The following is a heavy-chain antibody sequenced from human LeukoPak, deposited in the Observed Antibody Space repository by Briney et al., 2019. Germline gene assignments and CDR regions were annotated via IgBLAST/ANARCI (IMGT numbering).Heavy chain of an antibody. D-gene: IGHD3-10*01. CDR3: ATRYYYGSGSYYRDAFDI. CDR1: GFTVSSNY. V-gene: IGHV3-21*01. CDR2: ISSSSSYI. Sequence: GGSLRLSCAASGFTVSSNYMSWVRQAPGKGLEWVSSISSSSSYIYYADSVKGRFTISRDNAKNSLYLQMNSLRAEDTAVYYCATRYYYGSGSYYRDAFDIWGQGTMVTVSS. J-gene: IGHJ3*02.